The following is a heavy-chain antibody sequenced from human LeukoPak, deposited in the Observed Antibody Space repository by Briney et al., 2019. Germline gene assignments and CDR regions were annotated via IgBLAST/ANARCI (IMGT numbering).Heavy chain of an antibody. Sequence: SETLSLTRAAYGESFSGYYWTWIRQPPGKGLEWIGEISHNGNTKHNPYLKSRLTISVDTSKNQFSLKLSSVTTADTAIYYCSRGPPDVEGSSSWYFDHWGQGTLVTVSS. CDR3: SRGPPDVEGSSSWYFDH. CDR2: ISHNGNT. CDR1: GESFSGYY. V-gene: IGHV4-34*01. J-gene: IGHJ4*02. D-gene: IGHD6-13*01.